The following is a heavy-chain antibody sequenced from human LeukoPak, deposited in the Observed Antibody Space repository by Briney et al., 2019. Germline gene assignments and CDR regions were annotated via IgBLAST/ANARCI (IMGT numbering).Heavy chain of an antibody. CDR1: GVSFSGYY. V-gene: IGHV4-59*01. D-gene: IGHD6-19*01. J-gene: IGHJ3*02. CDR3: ARVTSSGWYRKPDAFDI. CDR2: IYYSGST. Sequence: PSETLSLTCAVYGVSFSGYYWSWIRQPPGKGLEWIGYIYYSGSTNYNPSLKSRVTISVDTSKNQFSLKLSSVTAADTAVYYCARVTSSGWYRKPDAFDIWGQGTMVTVSS.